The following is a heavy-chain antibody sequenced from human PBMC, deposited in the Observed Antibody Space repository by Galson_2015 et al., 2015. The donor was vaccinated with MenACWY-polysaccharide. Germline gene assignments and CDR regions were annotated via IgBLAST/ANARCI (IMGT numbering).Heavy chain of an antibody. CDR3: AREGRNYYDPY. Sequence: SLRLSCAASGFTFSSYWMHWVRQAPGKGLVWVSRINSDGSSTSYADSVKGRFTISRDNAKNTLYLQMNSLRAEDTAVYYCAREGRNYYDPYWGQGNLVTVSS. J-gene: IGHJ4*02. CDR2: INSDGSST. CDR1: GFTFSSYW. V-gene: IGHV3-74*01. D-gene: IGHD3-22*01.